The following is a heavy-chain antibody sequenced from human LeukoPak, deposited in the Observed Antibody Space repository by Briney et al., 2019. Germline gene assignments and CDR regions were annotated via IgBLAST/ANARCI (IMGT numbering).Heavy chain of an antibody. V-gene: IGHV1-18*04. J-gene: IGHJ4*02. D-gene: IGHD1-26*01. CDR1: GYTFTYFY. CDR3: ARAPEGATYDY. Sequence: ASVKVSCKTSGYTFTYFYMHWVRQAPGQGLEWMGWISAYNGNTNYAQKLQGRVTMTTDTSTSTAYMELRSLRSDDTAVYYCARAPEGATYDYWGQGTLVTVSS. CDR2: ISAYNGNT.